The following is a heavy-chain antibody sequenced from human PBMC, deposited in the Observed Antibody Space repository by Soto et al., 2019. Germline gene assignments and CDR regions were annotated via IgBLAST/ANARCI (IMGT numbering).Heavy chain of an antibody. CDR3: ARHSGYDGSYYSYYMDV. V-gene: IGHV3-66*04. CDR2: IYSGGST. D-gene: IGHD5-12*01. J-gene: IGHJ6*03. CDR1: GFTVSSNY. Sequence: GGSLRLSCAASGFTVSSNYMSWVRQAPGKGLEWVSVIYSGGSTYYADSVKGRFTISRDNSKNTLYLQMNSLRAEDTAVYYCARHSGYDGSYYSYYMDVWGKGTTVTVSS.